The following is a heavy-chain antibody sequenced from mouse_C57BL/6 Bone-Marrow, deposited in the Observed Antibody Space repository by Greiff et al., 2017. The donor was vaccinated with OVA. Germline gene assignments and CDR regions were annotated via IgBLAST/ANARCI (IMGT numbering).Heavy chain of an antibody. V-gene: IGHV5-16*01. CDR1: GFTFSDYY. J-gene: IGHJ1*03. CDR3: ARDLWYFDV. CDR2: INYDGSST. Sequence: EVKLVESEGGLVQPGSSMKLSCTASGFTFSDYYMAWVRQVPEKGLEWVANINYDGSSTYYLDSLKSRFIISRDNAKNILYLQMSSLKSEDTATDYCARDLWYFDVWGTGTTVTVSS.